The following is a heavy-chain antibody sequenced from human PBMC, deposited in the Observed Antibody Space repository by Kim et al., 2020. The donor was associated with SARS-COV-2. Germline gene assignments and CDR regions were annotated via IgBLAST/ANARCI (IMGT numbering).Heavy chain of an antibody. CDR1: GFTFSSYW. V-gene: IGHV3-74*01. D-gene: IGHD1-26*01. J-gene: IGHJ3*02. Sequence: GGSLRLSCAASGFTFSSYWMHWVRQAPGKGLVWVSRINSDGSSTSYADSVKGRFTISRDNAKNTLYLQMNSLRAEDTAVYYCARSSGRARAFDIWGQGTMVTVSS. CDR3: ARSSGRARAFDI. CDR2: INSDGSST.